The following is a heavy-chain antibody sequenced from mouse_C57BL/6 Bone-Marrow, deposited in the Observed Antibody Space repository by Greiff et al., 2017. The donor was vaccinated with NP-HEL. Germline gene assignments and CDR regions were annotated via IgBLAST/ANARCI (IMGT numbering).Heavy chain of an antibody. Sequence: VQLQQSGAELVRPGASVKLSCKASGYTFTDYYINWVKQRPGQGLEWIARIYPGSGNTYYNEKFKGKATLTAEKSSSTAYMQLSSLTSEDSAVYFCARSRELTGAYYYAMDYWGQGTSVTVSS. V-gene: IGHV1-76*01. J-gene: IGHJ4*01. CDR2: IYPGSGNT. CDR3: ARSRELTGAYYYAMDY. CDR1: GYTFTDYY. D-gene: IGHD4-1*01.